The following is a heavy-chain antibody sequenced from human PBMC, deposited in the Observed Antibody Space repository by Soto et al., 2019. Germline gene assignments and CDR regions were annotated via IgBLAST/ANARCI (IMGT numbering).Heavy chain of an antibody. CDR3: VRFSGLDV. J-gene: IGHJ6*02. Sequence: GGSLRLSCAASGFTFTTYAMSWVRQAPGKGLEWVSSITSSGGSTYYGDSVKGRFTISRDNSKNTLYLQMNSLSVDDTAVYYCVRFSGLDVWGQGTTVTVSS. V-gene: IGHV3-23*01. CDR2: ITSSGGST. CDR1: GFTFTTYA. D-gene: IGHD3-3*01.